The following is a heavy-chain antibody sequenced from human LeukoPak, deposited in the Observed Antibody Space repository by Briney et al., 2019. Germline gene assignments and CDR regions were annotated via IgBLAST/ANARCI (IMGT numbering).Heavy chain of an antibody. Sequence: GRSLRLSCAASGFTFSGYGMHWVRQAPGKGLEWVALIWSDESNKYYAGSVKGRFTISRDNSKNTLYLQMNSLRAEDTAVYYCAGGPFFSTTRWFDPWGQGTLVTVSS. CDR3: AGGPFFSTTRWFDP. CDR1: GFTFSGYG. V-gene: IGHV3-33*01. D-gene: IGHD3/OR15-3a*01. CDR2: IWSDESNK. J-gene: IGHJ5*02.